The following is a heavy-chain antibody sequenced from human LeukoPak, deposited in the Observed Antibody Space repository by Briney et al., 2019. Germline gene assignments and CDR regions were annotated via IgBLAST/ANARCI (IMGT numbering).Heavy chain of an antibody. D-gene: IGHD1-26*01. V-gene: IGHV1-2*04. CDR3: ARDVTSTPNWEFDY. CDR2: INPNSGAT. Sequence: ASVKVSCKGFGYTFADYFIHWVRQAPGQGPEWMGRINPNSGATEYAPKFQGWGTMTRDTAISTAYVEVSRLISDDTAVYYCARDVTSTPNWEFDYWGQGTLVIVSS. J-gene: IGHJ4*02. CDR1: GYTFADYF.